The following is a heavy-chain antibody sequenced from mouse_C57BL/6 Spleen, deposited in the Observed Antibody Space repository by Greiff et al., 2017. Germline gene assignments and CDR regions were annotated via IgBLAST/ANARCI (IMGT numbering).Heavy chain of an antibody. CDR2: INPNNGGT. CDR3: ARGGVVATDY. Sequence: EVQLQQSGPELVKPGASVKMSCKASGYTFTDYNMHWVKQSHGKSLEWIGYINPNNGGTSYNQKFKGKSTLTVNKSSSTAYMALRSLTSEDSAVYYCARGGVVATDYWGQGTTLTVSS. V-gene: IGHV1-22*01. CDR1: GYTFTDYN. J-gene: IGHJ2*01. D-gene: IGHD1-1*01.